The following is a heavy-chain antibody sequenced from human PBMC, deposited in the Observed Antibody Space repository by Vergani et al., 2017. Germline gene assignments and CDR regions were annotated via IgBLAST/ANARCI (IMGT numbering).Heavy chain of an antibody. CDR2: INTGNGNT. CDR1: GYTFTSYA. J-gene: IGHJ4*02. Sequence: QVQLVQSGAEVKKPGASVKVSCKASGYTFTSYAMHWVRQAPGQRLEWMGWINTGNGNTKYSQKFQGRVTITRDTSASTAYMELSILRSEETAVYYCARDLEYSSLGFDYWGQGTLVTVSS. V-gene: IGHV1-3*04. CDR3: ARDLEYSSLGFDY. D-gene: IGHD6-6*01.